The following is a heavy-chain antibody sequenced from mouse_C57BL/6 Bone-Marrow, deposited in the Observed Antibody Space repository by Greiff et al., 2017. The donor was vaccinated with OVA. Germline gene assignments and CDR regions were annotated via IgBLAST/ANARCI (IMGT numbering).Heavy chain of an antibody. D-gene: IGHD1-1*01. Sequence: QVTLKESGPGLLQSSQTLSLTCSFSGFSLSTSGMGVSWIRPPSGQGLVWLAHICWGDAKRYNPSMKSRLTIAKDTTRTQVFLKITSVDTAETATDYCARRYYGDYWGQGTSVTVSS. CDR1: GFSLSTSGMG. CDR2: ICWGDAK. V-gene: IGHV8-12*01. J-gene: IGHJ4*01. CDR3: ARRYYGDY.